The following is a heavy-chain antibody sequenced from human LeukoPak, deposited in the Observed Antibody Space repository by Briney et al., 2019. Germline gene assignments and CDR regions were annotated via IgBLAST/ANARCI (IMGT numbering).Heavy chain of an antibody. V-gene: IGHV3-21*01. Sequence: PGGSLRLSCAASGFTFSSYSMNWVRQAPGKGLEWVSSISSSSSYIYYADSVKGRFTISRDNAKNSLYLQMNSLRAEDTAVYYCASIPIPITMIVVAHWYFDLWGRGTLVTVSS. CDR1: GFTFSSYS. J-gene: IGHJ2*01. D-gene: IGHD3-22*01. CDR3: ASIPIPITMIVVAHWYFDL. CDR2: ISSSSSYI.